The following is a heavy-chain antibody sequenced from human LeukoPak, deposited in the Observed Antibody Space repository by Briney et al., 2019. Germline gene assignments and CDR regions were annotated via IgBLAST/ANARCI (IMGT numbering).Heavy chain of an antibody. CDR2: IIPIFGTA. V-gene: IGHV1-69*05. CDR1: GVTFSSYA. D-gene: IGHD3-3*01. J-gene: IGHJ4*02. Sequence: SVKVSCKASGVTFSSYAISWVRQAPGQGLEWMGRIIPIFGTANYAQKFQGRVTITTDASTSTAYMELSSLRSEDTAVYYCARSTYYDFWSGYYFDYWGQGILVTVSS. CDR3: ARSTYYDFWSGYYFDY.